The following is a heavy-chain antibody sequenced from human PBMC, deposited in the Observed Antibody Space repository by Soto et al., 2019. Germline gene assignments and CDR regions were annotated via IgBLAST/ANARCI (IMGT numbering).Heavy chain of an antibody. CDR1: GYTFTSYY. D-gene: IGHD3-22*01. CDR2: INPSGGST. Sequence: ASVKVSCKASGYTFTSYYMHWVRQAPGQGLEWMGIINPSGGSTSYAQKFQGRVTMTRDTSTSTVYMELSSLRSEDTAVYYCAREYYYESSGYYSRVGRFDPWGQGTLVTVSS. CDR3: AREYYYESSGYYSRVGRFDP. V-gene: IGHV1-46*01. J-gene: IGHJ5*02.